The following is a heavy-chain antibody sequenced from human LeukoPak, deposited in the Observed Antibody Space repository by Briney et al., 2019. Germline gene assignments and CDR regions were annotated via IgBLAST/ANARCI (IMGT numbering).Heavy chain of an antibody. CDR1: GGFISSHNW. CDR3: AKKQWDYGDYVN. J-gene: IGHJ4*02. Sequence: SGTLSLTCAVSGGFISSHNWWSWVRQPPGKRLEWIGEIYHSGSTNFNPSLKSRVNISVDMSKNQFSLKLTSVTAADTAVYYCAKKQWDYGDYVNWGQGTLVTVSS. V-gene: IGHV4-4*02. CDR2: IYHSGST. D-gene: IGHD4-17*01.